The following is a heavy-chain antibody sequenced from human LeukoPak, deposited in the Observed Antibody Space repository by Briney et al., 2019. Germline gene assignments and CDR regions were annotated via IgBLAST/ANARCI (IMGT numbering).Heavy chain of an antibody. CDR2: IKQDGSEK. Sequence: PGGSLRLSCAASGFTFSSYWMSWVRQAPGKGLEWVANIKQDGSEKYYVDSVKGRFTISRDNAKNSLYLQMNSLRAEDTAVYYCARGGYDFWSGQRDAFDIWGQGTMVTVSS. V-gene: IGHV3-7*01. CDR3: ARGGYDFWSGQRDAFDI. CDR1: GFTFSSYW. D-gene: IGHD3-3*01. J-gene: IGHJ3*02.